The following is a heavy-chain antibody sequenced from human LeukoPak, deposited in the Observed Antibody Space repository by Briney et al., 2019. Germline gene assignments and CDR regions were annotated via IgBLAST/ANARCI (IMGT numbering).Heavy chain of an antibody. D-gene: IGHD3-9*01. V-gene: IGHV3-33*06. Sequence: GRSLRLSCAASGFTFSSYGVHWVRQAPGKGLEWVAVIWYDGSNNSYSDSVMGLFTISTDNSKNTLFLQMNSLRAEDTAVYYCAKEQALRYFDWLLSGFDYWGQGTLVTVSS. CDR2: IWYDGSNN. CDR1: GFTFSSYG. CDR3: AKEQALRYFDWLLSGFDY. J-gene: IGHJ4*02.